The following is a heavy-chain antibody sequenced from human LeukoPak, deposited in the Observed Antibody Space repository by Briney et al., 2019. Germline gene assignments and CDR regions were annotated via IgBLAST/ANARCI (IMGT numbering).Heavy chain of an antibody. CDR3: ARDAGYCSGGSCYPGQFDY. D-gene: IGHD2-15*01. Sequence: SETLSLTCTVSGGSISSSSYYWSWIRQPPGKGLEWIGEINHSGSTNYNPSLKSRVTISVDTSKNQFSLKLSSVTAADTAVYFCARDAGYCSGGSCYPGQFDYWGQGTLVTVSS. CDR1: GGSISSSSYY. V-gene: IGHV4-39*07. CDR2: INHSGST. J-gene: IGHJ4*02.